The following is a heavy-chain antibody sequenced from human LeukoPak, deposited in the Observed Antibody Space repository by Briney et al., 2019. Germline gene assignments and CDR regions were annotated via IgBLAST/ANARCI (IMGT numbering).Heavy chain of an antibody. D-gene: IGHD3-10*01. CDR2: INHSGYT. J-gene: IGHJ5*01. CDR1: GVPFSNYY. Sequence: PSETLSLTCAVSGVPFSNYYWSWVRQSPSQGLEWIGEINHSGYTNYNPSLKSRVTISVDTSKNQFSLKLTSVTAADTAVYYCAREGSTSGTNWFDSWGQGTLVTVSS. CDR3: AREGSTSGTNWFDS. V-gene: IGHV4-34*01.